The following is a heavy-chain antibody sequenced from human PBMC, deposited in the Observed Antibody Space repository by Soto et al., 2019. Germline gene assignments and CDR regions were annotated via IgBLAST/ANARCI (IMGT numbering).Heavy chain of an antibody. Sequence: GGSLRLSCAASGFTFSSYGMHWVRQAPGKGLEWVAVIWYDGSNKYYADSVKGRFTISRDNSKNTLYLQMNSLRAEDTAVYYCARDGEPGNIVATSSALYYFDYWGQGTLVTVSS. CDR1: GFTFSSYG. D-gene: IGHD5-12*01. V-gene: IGHV3-33*01. CDR3: ARDGEPGNIVATSSALYYFDY. J-gene: IGHJ4*02. CDR2: IWYDGSNK.